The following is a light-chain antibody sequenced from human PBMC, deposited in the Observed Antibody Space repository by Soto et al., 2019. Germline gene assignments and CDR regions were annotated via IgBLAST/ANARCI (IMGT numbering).Light chain of an antibody. V-gene: IGLV1-40*01. CDR2: GNS. CDR1: SSNIGAGYD. Sequence: QSVLTQPPSVSGAPGQRVTISCTGSSSNIGAGYDVHWYQQLPGTAPKLLIYGNSNRPSGVPDRCSGSKSGTSASLAITGLQAEDEADYYCQSYDSRLSWVFGGGTKLTVL. J-gene: IGLJ3*02. CDR3: QSYDSRLSWV.